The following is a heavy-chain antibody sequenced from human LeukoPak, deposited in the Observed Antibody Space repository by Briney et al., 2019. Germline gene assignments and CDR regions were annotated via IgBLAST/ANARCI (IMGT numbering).Heavy chain of an antibody. CDR2: INHSGST. CDR3: ARGGRGFYSSGWYKMRGYYFDY. J-gene: IGHJ4*02. Sequence: SETLSLTCAVYGVSFSGYYWSWIRQPPGKGLEWIGEINHSGSTNYNPSLKSRVTISVDTSKNQFSLKLSSVTAADTAVYYCARGGRGFYSSGWYKMRGYYFDYWGQGTLVTVSS. CDR1: GVSFSGYY. D-gene: IGHD6-19*01. V-gene: IGHV4-34*01.